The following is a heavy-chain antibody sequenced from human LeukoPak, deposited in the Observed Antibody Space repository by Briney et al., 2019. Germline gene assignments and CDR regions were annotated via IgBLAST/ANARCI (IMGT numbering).Heavy chain of an antibody. CDR2: VYTSGST. V-gene: IGHV4-4*09. Sequence: SETLSLTCTVSGGSISGGYWSWIRQPPGRGLEWIGYVYTSGSTNYNPSLKSRVTISVDRSKSQFALKLSSVTAADTAVYYCAKSYFDYSTYYSYYFNLWGQGALVTVSS. CDR1: GGSISGGY. J-gene: IGHJ4*02. CDR3: AKSYFDYSTYYSYYFNL. D-gene: IGHD4-11*01.